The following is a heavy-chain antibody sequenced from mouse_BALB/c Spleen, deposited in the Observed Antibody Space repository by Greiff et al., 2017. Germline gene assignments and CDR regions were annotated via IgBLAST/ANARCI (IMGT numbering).Heavy chain of an antibody. J-gene: IGHJ1*01. V-gene: IGHV3-2*02. CDR2: ISYSGST. D-gene: IGHD1-1*01. Sequence: EVHLVESGPGLVKPSQSLSLTCTVTGYSITSDYAWNWIRQFPGNKLEWMGYISYSGSTSYNPSLKSRISITRDTSKNQFFLQLNSVTTEDTATYYCARLDGSSYWYFDVWGAGTTVTVSS. CDR3: ARLDGSSYWYFDV. CDR1: GYSITSDYA.